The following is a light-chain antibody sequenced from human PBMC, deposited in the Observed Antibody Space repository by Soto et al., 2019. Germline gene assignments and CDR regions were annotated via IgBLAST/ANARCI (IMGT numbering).Light chain of an antibody. CDR3: SSYKSSSTLPYV. Sequence: QSALTQPASVSGSPGQSITISCTGTSSDVGGYNLVSWYQQYPDKAPKLMIFDVNTRPSGVSNRFSGSKSGNTASLTISGLQAEDEADYYCSSYKSSSTLPYVFGTWTKLTLL. V-gene: IGLV2-14*01. CDR2: DVN. CDR1: SSDVGGYNL. J-gene: IGLJ1*01.